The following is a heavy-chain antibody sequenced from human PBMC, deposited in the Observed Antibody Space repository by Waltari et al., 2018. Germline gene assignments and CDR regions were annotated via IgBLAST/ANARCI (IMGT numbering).Heavy chain of an antibody. D-gene: IGHD6-13*01. CDR3: ARSFLAASGTGYFYMDV. CDR1: GGSFSGYY. V-gene: IGHV4-34*01. CDR2: INQVGNT. J-gene: IGHJ6*03. Sequence: QVHLQQWGAGLSKPSETLSLTCAVYGGSFSGYYWSWFRQPPGEGLEWIGEINQVGNTNYGPSLKVRVTISLDTSRTQFSLKLNSVTAADTAIYYCARSFLAASGTGYFYMDVWGKGTTVTVSS.